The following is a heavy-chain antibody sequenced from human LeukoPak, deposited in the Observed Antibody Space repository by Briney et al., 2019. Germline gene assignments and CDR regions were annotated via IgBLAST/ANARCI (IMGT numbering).Heavy chain of an antibody. CDR3: ARDPGWDSSSLYYYYMDV. D-gene: IGHD6-13*01. J-gene: IGHJ6*03. CDR2: ISSSSSYI. V-gene: IGHV3-21*01. Sequence: GGSLRLSCAASGFTFSSYSMNWVRQAPGKGLEWVSSISSSSSYIYYADSVKGRFTISSDNAKNSLYLQMNSLRAEDTAVYYCARDPGWDSSSLYYYYMDVWGKGTTVTISS. CDR1: GFTFSSYS.